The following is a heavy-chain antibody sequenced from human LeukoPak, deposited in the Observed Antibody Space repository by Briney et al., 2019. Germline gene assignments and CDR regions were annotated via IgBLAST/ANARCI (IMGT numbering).Heavy chain of an antibody. D-gene: IGHD3-22*01. J-gene: IGHJ4*02. CDR1: GFTFSSYA. CDR3: AKDPRDYDSSGYYLYYFDY. V-gene: IGHV3-23*01. Sequence: PGGSLRLSCAASGFTFSSYAMSWVRQAPGKGLEWVSAISGSGASTYYADSVKGRFTISRDNSKNTLYLQMNSLRAEDTAVYYCAKDPRDYDSSGYYLYYFDYWGQGTLVTVSS. CDR2: ISGSGAST.